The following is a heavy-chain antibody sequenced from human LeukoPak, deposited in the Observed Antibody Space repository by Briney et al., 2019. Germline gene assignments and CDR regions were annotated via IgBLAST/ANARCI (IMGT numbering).Heavy chain of an antibody. CDR1: GFTVSSNY. D-gene: IGHD2-2*01. V-gene: IGHV3-53*01. CDR2: IYSGGST. Sequence: GGSLRLSCAASGFTVSSNYMSWVRQAPGQGLEWVSVIYSGGSTYYADSVKGRFTISRDNSKNTLYLQMNSLRADDTAVYHCARRSSTSFFFDYWGQGTLVTVSS. J-gene: IGHJ4*02. CDR3: ARRSSTSFFFDY.